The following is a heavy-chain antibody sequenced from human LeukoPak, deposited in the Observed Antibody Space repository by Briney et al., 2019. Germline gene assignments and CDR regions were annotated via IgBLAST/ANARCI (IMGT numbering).Heavy chain of an antibody. D-gene: IGHD5-12*01. Sequence: PSETLSLTCAVYGGSFSGYYWSWIRQPPGKGLEWIGEINHSGSTNYNPSLKSRVTISVDTSKNQFSLKLSSVTAADTAVYYCVRGRGRYSGYDWLDYWGQGTLVTVSS. V-gene: IGHV4-34*01. CDR3: VRGRGRYSGYDWLDY. CDR2: INHSGST. J-gene: IGHJ4*02. CDR1: GGSFSGYY.